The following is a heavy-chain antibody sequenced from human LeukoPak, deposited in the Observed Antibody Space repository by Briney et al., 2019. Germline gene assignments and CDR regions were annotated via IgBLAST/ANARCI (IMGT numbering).Heavy chain of an antibody. V-gene: IGHV3-30-3*01. Sequence: GGSLRLSCAASGFTFNYYALHWVRQAPAKGLEWVASISSEGDNKHYLESVKGRFTISRDNSKNTLYLQMHNPRAEDTAIYYCAKDRTNFFYYLDVWGTGTTVIVSS. CDR1: GFTFNYYA. J-gene: IGHJ6*03. CDR3: AKDRTNFFYYLDV. CDR2: ISSEGDNK.